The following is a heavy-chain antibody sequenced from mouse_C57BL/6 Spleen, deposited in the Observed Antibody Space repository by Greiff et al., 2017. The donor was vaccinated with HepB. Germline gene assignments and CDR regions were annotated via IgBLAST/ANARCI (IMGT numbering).Heavy chain of an antibody. D-gene: IGHD2-14*01. CDR2: IDPSDSYT. CDR1: GYTFTSYW. J-gene: IGHJ4*01. V-gene: IGHV1-69*01. CDR3: ARRGEYDYYRYAMDY. Sequence: QVQLQQPGAELVMPGASVKLSCKASGYTFTSYWMHWVKQRPGQGLEWIGEIDPSDSYTNYNQKFKGKSTLTVDKSSSTAYMQLSSLTSEDSAVCYWARRGEYDYYRYAMDYWGQGTSVTVSS.